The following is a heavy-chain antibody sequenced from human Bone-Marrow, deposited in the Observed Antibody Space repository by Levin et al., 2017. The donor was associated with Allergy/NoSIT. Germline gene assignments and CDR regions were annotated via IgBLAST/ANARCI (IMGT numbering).Heavy chain of an antibody. D-gene: IGHD2-8*02. CDR2: IRSSGTYM. CDR3: VRGGVVYGAEFFNNYMDV. V-gene: IGHV3-21*06. CDR1: GFTFDTYT. J-gene: IGHJ6*03. Sequence: SCATSGFTFDTYTMNWVRQAPGKGLEWVASIRSSGTYMHYADSVKGRFTISRDNAEHSVYLQMNSLGVDDTAVYYCVRGGVVYGAEFFNNYMDVWGKGTTVTVSS.